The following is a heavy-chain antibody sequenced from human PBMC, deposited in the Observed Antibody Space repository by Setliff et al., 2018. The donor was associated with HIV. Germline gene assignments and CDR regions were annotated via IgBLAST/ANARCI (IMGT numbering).Heavy chain of an antibody. D-gene: IGHD3-10*01. Sequence: SETLSLTCTVSGGSISSSSYYWGWIRQSPGKGLEWIGTIYYSGSTYYNTSLKSRVTISVDTSKNQFSLKLSSVTAADTAVYYCARDPWVRGVIMAPDYWGQGTLVTVSS. V-gene: IGHV4-39*07. CDR2: IYYSGST. CDR3: ARDPWVRGVIMAPDY. J-gene: IGHJ4*02. CDR1: GGSISSSSYY.